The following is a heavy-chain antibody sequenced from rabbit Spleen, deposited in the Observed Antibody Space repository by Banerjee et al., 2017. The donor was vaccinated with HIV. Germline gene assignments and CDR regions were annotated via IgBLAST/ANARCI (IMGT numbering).Heavy chain of an antibody. CDR2: IDPVFGIT. D-gene: IGHD4-1*01. Sequence: QLKESGGGLVQPGGSLKLSCKASGFTLSSYYMNWVRQAPGKGLEWIGYIDPVFGITYYANWVNGRFSISRENAQNTVFLQMTSLTAADTATYFCVREVAAKFNLWGPGTLVTVS. CDR1: GFTLSSYY. J-gene: IGHJ4*01. V-gene: IGHV1S7*01. CDR3: VREVAAKFNL.